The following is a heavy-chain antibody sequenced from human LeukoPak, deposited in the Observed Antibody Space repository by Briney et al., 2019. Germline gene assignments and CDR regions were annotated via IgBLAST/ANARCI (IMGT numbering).Heavy chain of an antibody. D-gene: IGHD4-23*01. J-gene: IGHJ4*02. Sequence: SETLSLTCTVSGGSISSYYWSWIRQPPGKGLEWIGYIYYSGSTNYNPSLKSRVTMSADTSNNQFSLKLSSVTAADTAVYYCAKIAYGGHFDYWGQGTLVTVSS. V-gene: IGHV4-59*01. CDR2: IYYSGST. CDR1: GGSISSYY. CDR3: AKIAYGGHFDY.